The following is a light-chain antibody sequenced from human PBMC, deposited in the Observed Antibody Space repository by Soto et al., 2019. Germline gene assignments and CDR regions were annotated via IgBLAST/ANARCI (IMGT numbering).Light chain of an antibody. CDR3: QQHNTYLIA. CDR1: QGISRY. Sequence: DIQLTQSPSFLSASVGDRVTITCRASQGISRYLAWYQQKSGKAPKLLIYAISTLQSGVPSRFSGSGSGTEVTLTISSLLQDDFATNYCQQHNTYLIAFGEGTRVEIK. J-gene: IGKJ5*01. CDR2: AIS. V-gene: IGKV1-9*01.